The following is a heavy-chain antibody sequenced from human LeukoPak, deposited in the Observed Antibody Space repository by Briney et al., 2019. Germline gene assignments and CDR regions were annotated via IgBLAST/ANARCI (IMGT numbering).Heavy chain of an antibody. CDR3: ARVSGPGERYYYYYMDV. CDR1: GYTFTGYY. CDR2: ISAYNGNT. J-gene: IGHJ6*03. Sequence: ASVKVSCKASGYTFTGYYMHWVRQAPGQGLEWMGWISAYNGNTNYAQKLQGRVTMTTDTSTSTAYMELGSLRSDDTAVYYCARVSGPGERYYYYYMDVWGKGTTVTVSS. V-gene: IGHV1-18*04. D-gene: IGHD6-25*01.